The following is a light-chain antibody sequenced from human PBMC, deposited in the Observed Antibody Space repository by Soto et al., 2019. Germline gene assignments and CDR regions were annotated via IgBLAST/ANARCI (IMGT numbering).Light chain of an antibody. J-gene: IGLJ1*01. CDR2: DVS. CDR3: SSYTTSNTRQIV. V-gene: IGLV2-14*03. CDR1: SSDVGGYNY. Sequence: QSVLTPPASVSGSPGQSITISCTGTSSDVGGYNYVSWYQHHPGKAPKLLIYDVSNRPSGVSNRFSGSKSDNTASLTISGLQPEDEADYYCSSYTTSNTRQIVFGTGTKLTVL.